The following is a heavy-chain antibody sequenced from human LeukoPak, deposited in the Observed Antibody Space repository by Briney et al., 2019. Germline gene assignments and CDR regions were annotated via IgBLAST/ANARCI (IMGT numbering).Heavy chain of an antibody. CDR2: ISYDGSNK. D-gene: IGHD3-16*01. J-gene: IGHJ4*02. V-gene: IGHV3-30*18. CDR3: AKLADAFDI. Sequence: GGSLRLSCAASGFTFSSYGMHWVRQAPGKGLEWVAVISYDGSNKYYADSVEGRFTISRDNSKNTLYLQMNSLRAEDTAVYYCAKLADAFDIWGQGTLVTVSS. CDR1: GFTFSSYG.